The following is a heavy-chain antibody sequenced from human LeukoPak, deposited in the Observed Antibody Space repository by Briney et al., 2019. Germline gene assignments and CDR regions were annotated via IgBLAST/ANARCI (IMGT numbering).Heavy chain of an antibody. J-gene: IGHJ4*02. Sequence: SVKVSCKASGGTFSSYAISWVRQAPGQGLEWMGGIIPIFGTANYAQKFQGRVTITADESTSTAYMELSSLRSEDTAVYYCAPIMRVRGVPLFPFDYWGQGTLVTVSS. CDR3: APIMRVRGVPLFPFDY. CDR2: IIPIFGTA. D-gene: IGHD3-10*01. V-gene: IGHV1-69*13. CDR1: GGTFSSYA.